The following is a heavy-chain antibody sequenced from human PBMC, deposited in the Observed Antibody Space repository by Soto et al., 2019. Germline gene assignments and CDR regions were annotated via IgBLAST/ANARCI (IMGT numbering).Heavy chain of an antibody. CDR1: GYTFTSYG. V-gene: IGHV1-18*01. J-gene: IGHJ3*02. CDR3: ARDQYCSGGSCYLSDAFDI. CDR2: ISAYNGNT. Sequence: QVQLVQSGAEVKKPGASVKVSCKASGYTFTSYGISWVRQAPGQGLEWMGWISAYNGNTNYAQKLQGRVTMTTDTSTSTAYMELRSLRSDDTAVYYCARDQYCSGGSCYLSDAFDIWGQGTMVTVSS. D-gene: IGHD2-15*01.